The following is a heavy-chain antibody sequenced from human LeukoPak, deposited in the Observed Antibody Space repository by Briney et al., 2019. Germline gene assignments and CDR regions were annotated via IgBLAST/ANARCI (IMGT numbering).Heavy chain of an antibody. CDR2: IKQDGSEK. V-gene: IGHV3-7*01. CDR1: GFSVSDYW. D-gene: IGHD3-16*01. J-gene: IGHJ5*02. Sequence: GGSLRLSCAASGFSVSDYWMTWVRQAPGKGQEWVANIKQDGSEKTYVDSVKGRFTISRDNAKNSLYLQMNSLRVEDTAMYYCVRDGGTDWYDPWGQGTLVTVFS. CDR3: VRDGGTDWYDP.